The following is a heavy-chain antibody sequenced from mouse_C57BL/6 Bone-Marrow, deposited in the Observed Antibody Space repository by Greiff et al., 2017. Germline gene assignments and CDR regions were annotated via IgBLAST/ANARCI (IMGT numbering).Heavy chain of an antibody. CDR2: IDPSDSET. V-gene: IGHV1-52*01. D-gene: IGHD1-1*01. J-gene: IGHJ2*01. CDR3: AALIATVGGGY. Sequence: QVQLQQPGAELVRPGSSVKLSCKASGYTFTSYWMHWVKQRPIQGLEWIGNIDPSDSETHYNQKFKDKATLTVDKSSSTAYMQLSSLTSEDSAVYYCAALIATVGGGYWGQGTTLTVSS. CDR1: GYTFTSYW.